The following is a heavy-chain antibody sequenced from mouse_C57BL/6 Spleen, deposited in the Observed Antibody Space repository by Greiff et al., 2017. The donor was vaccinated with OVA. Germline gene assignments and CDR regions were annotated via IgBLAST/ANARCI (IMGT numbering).Heavy chain of an antibody. D-gene: IGHD2-4*01. CDR3: ARIGGVDYERFYFDY. J-gene: IGHJ2*01. Sequence: QVTLKESGPGILQPSQTLSLTCSFSGFSLSTFGMGVGWIRQPSGKGLVWLAHIWWDDDQSYKPALKSRLTISKDTSKNQVFLKIANVDTADTATYYCARIGGVDYERFYFDYWGQGTTLTVSS. CDR1: GFSLSTFGMG. V-gene: IGHV8-8*01. CDR2: IWWDDDQ.